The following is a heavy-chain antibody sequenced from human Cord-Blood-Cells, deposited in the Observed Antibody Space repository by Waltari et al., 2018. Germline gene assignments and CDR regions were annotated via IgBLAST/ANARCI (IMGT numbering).Heavy chain of an antibody. V-gene: IGHV1-69*06. CDR1: A. CDR3: ARSGSSWYAFDI. D-gene: IGHD6-13*01. J-gene: IGHJ3*02. Sequence: AISWVRQAPGQGLEWMGGIIPIFGTANYAQKFQGRVTITADKSTSTAYMELSSLRSEDTAVYYCARSGSSWYAFDIWGQGTMVTVSS. CDR2: IIPIFGTA.